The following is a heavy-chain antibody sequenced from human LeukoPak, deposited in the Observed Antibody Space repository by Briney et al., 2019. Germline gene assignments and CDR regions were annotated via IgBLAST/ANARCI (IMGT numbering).Heavy chain of an antibody. V-gene: IGHV4-59*01. J-gene: IGHJ6*02. CDR1: GGSLSTNY. Sequence: SGTPVLPRRITGGSLSTNYRGWIRRPPGEGLEWVGDINHEGDTNFNPSLKSRVTLTVDTSKNQVSLRLRSVTAADTADYYCARDSAWEGDWLDLMDVWGQGTTVIVSS. CDR3: ARDSAWEGDWLDLMDV. CDR2: INHEGDT. D-gene: IGHD2-21*02.